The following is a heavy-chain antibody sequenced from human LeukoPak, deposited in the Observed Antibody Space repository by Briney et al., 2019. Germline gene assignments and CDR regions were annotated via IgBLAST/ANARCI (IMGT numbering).Heavy chain of an antibody. CDR2: IFYSGST. CDR1: GDSISSLSYY. Sequence: SETLSLTCTVSGDSISSLSYYWGWIRQPPGKGREWIGSIFYSGSTNYNPSLESRVTMSVDTSKNQFSLRLTSVTAADTAVYYCARDGAYDGSDSDYGTLYYFDYWGQGTLVTVSS. V-gene: IGHV4-39*07. J-gene: IGHJ4*02. D-gene: IGHD3-22*01. CDR3: ARDGAYDGSDSDYGTLYYFDY.